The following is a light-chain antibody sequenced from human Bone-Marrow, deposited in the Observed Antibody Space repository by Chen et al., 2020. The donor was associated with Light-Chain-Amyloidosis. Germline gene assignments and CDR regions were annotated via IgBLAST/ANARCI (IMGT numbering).Light chain of an antibody. CDR3: HQYGSSPGGGT. CDR2: GAS. J-gene: IGKJ4*01. V-gene: IGKV3-20*01. CDR1: QSVGSSY. Sequence: VLTQSPGTLSLSPVERATLSCRASQSVGSSYLAWYQQKSGQAPRILIYGASTRATGIPDRFSGSVSGTDFTLTISRLEPEDFAVYYCHQYGSSPGGGTFGGGTKVEIK.